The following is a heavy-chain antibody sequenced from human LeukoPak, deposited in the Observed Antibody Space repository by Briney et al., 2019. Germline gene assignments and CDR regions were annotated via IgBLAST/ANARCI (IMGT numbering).Heavy chain of an antibody. J-gene: IGHJ6*02. Sequence: GRSLRLSCAASGFTFSSYGMHWVRQAPGKGLEWVAVIWYDGNNKYYADSVKGRFTISRDNSKNTLYLQMNSLRAEDTAVYYCARDLGGSSGWYRYGMDVWGQGTTVTVSS. D-gene: IGHD6-19*01. V-gene: IGHV3-33*01. CDR3: ARDLGGSSGWYRYGMDV. CDR2: IWYDGNNK. CDR1: GFTFSSYG.